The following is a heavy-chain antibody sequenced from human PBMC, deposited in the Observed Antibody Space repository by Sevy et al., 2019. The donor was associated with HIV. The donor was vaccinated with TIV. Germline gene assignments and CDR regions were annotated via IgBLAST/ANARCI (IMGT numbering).Heavy chain of an antibody. V-gene: IGHV1-18*01. CDR2: IIAHNGNT. J-gene: IGHJ4*02. Sequence: ASVKVSCKASGYTFTSYGISWVRQAPGQRLEWMGWIIAHNGNTNYAQKLQGRVTMTTDTSTSTAYMELRSLRSDDTAVYYSARGSRDYGEPPVDWGQGTLVTVSS. D-gene: IGHD4-17*01. CDR3: ARGSRDYGEPPVD. CDR1: GYTFTSYG.